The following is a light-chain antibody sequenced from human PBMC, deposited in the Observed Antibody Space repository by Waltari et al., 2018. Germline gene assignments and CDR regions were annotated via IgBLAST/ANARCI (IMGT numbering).Light chain of an antibody. CDR2: KAS. CDR1: QSISTW. Sequence: DIQMTQSPSTXSXSXGDXVTITCRASQSISTWLAWYQQKPGKAPKLLIYKASTLETGVPSRFXGXGXGTEFTLTISSLQPXXFXTXXXQQYNSYXLTFGXGTKVEIQ. CDR3: QQYNSYXLT. V-gene: IGKV1-5*03. J-gene: IGKJ4*01.